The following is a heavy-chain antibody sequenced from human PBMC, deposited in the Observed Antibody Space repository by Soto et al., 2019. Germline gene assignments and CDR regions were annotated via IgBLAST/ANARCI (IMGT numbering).Heavy chain of an antibody. J-gene: IGHJ4*02. CDR1: GYTFTIYG. V-gene: IGHV1-18*01. D-gene: IGHD1-26*01. CDR3: ARWIVGATDFDY. Sequence: GASVTVSCKASGYTFTIYGIIWVRQAPGQGLEWMGWISAYNGNTNYAQKLQGRVTMTTDTSTSTAYMELRSLRSDDTAVYYCARWIVGATDFDYWGQGTLVTVSS. CDR2: ISAYNGNT.